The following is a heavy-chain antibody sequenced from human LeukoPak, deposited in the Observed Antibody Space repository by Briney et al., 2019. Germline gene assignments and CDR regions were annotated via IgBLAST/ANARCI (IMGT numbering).Heavy chain of an antibody. Sequence: SQTLSLTCTVSGGSISSGDYYWSWIRQPPGKGLEWIGYIYYSGSTYYNPSLKSRVTISVDTSKNQFSLKLSSVTAADTTVYYCASLRAIATFDYWGQGTLVTVSS. CDR2: IYYSGST. V-gene: IGHV4-30-4*08. CDR3: ASLRAIATFDY. J-gene: IGHJ4*02. CDR1: GGSISSGDYY. D-gene: IGHD1-26*01.